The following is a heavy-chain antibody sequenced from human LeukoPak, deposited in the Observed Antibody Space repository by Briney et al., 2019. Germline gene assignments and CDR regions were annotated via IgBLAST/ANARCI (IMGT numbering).Heavy chain of an antibody. CDR1: GYTFTSYA. CDR2: INTNTGNP. D-gene: IGHD3-9*01. Sequence: VASVKVSCKASGYTFTSYAMNWVRQAPGQGLEWMGWINTNTGNPTYAQGFTGRFVFSLDTSVSTAYLQISSLKAEDTAVYYCATQVLRYFDWSPFRYYGMDVWGQGTTVTVSS. J-gene: IGHJ6*02. CDR3: ATQVLRYFDWSPFRYYGMDV. V-gene: IGHV7-4-1*02.